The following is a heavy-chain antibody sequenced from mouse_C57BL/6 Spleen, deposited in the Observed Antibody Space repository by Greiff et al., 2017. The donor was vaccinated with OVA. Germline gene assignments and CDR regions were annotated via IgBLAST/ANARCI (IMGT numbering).Heavy chain of an antibody. J-gene: IGHJ2*01. V-gene: IGHV1-66*01. D-gene: IGHD1-1*01. CDR2: IYPGSGNT. Sequence: VQLQQSGPELVKPGASVKISCKASGYSFTSYYIHWVKQRPGQGLEWIGWIYPGSGNTKYNEKFKGKATLTADTSSSTAYMQLSSLTSEDSAVYYGARSPYYYGSSYDYWGQGTTLTVSS. CDR1: GYSFTSYY. CDR3: ARSPYYYGSSYDY.